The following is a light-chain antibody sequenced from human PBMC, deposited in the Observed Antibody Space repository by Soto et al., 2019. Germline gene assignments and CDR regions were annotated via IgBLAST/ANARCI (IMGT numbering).Light chain of an antibody. CDR3: QQYHSSPRT. J-gene: IGKJ1*01. V-gene: IGKV3-20*01. CDR2: DAS. CDR1: QSVSSST. Sequence: EIVLTQSPGTLSLSPGERATLSCRASQSVSSSTVAWYQQKPGQAPRLLIYDASSRATGIPDRFSGSGSGTDCTLTISRLEPEDFAVYYCQQYHSSPRTFGQGTKVETK.